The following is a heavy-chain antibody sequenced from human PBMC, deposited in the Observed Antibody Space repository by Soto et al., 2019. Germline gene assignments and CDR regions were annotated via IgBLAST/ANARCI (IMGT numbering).Heavy chain of an antibody. CDR3: ASHHLLGRYFEC. Sequence: QLQLQESGPGLVKPSQTLSLTCTVSGDSISSGDYYWSWIRQPPVKGLEWIGYSYYSGTTYYNPSLKSRVTISVDTSKNQFSLKLSSVTAEATAVYYWASHHLLGRYFECWGQGKLVTVSS. CDR1: GDSISSGDYY. D-gene: IGHD1-26*01. V-gene: IGHV4-30-4*01. CDR2: SYYSGTT. J-gene: IGHJ4*02.